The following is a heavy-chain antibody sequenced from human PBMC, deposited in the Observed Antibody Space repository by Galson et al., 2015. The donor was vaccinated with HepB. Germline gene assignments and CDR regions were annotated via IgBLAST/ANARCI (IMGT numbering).Heavy chain of an antibody. CDR2: IYPGDSDT. V-gene: IGHV5-51*01. J-gene: IGHJ3*02. CDR3: ALSYCGGDCFSRPSDAFDI. Sequence: QSGAEVKKPGESLKISCQGSGYSFTTYGIGWVRQMPGKGLEWMGIIYPGDSDTRYSPSFQGQVTISAAKSISTAYLQWSSLEAADTAMYYCALSYCGGDCFSRPSDAFDIWGQGTMIIVS. D-gene: IGHD2-21*01. CDR1: GYSFTTYG.